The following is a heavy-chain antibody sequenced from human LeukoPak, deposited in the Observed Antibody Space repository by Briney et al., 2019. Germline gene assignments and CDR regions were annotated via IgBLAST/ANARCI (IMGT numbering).Heavy chain of an antibody. CDR1: GFTFSSYA. Sequence: GGSLRLSCAASGFTFSSYAMSWVRQAPGKGLEWVSAISGSGGSTYYADSVKGRFTISRDDSKNTLYLQMNSLRAEDTAVYYCAKDGSSWYYYDSSGYSPDWGQGTLVTVSS. J-gene: IGHJ4*02. V-gene: IGHV3-23*01. CDR3: AKDGSSWYYYDSSGYSPD. CDR2: ISGSGGST. D-gene: IGHD3-22*01.